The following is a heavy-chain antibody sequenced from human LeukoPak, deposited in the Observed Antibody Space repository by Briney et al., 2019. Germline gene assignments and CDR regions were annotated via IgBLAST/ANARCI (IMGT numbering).Heavy chain of an antibody. D-gene: IGHD3-3*01. J-gene: IGHJ4*02. CDR1: GFTFNDYT. V-gene: IGHV3-21*01. CDR2: ITGDCNYI. Sequence: GGSLRLSCAASGFTFNDYTMTWVRQAPGKGLEWVSSITGDCNYIFYADSVKGRFTISRDNAQNSLFLGLNSLRGEDTAVYYCARERNFYYFDYWGQGALVTVSS. CDR3: ARERNFYYFDY.